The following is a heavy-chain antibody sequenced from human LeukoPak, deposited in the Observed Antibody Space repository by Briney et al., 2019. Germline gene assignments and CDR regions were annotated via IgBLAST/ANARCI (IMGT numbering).Heavy chain of an antibody. CDR1: GYTFTGYH. CDR3: ARAIFVGYSGFDY. D-gene: IGHD1-26*01. J-gene: IGHJ4*02. Sequence: ASVKVSCKASGYTFTGYHMHWLRHAPGQGLEWMGWINPNSGGTNYAQKFQGRVTLTRDTSISTAYMELSRLRSDDTAVYYCARAIFVGYSGFDYWGQGTLVTVSS. CDR2: INPNSGGT. V-gene: IGHV1-2*02.